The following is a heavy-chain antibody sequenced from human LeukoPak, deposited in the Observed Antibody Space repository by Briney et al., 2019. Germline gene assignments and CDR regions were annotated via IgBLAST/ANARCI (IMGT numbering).Heavy chain of an antibody. Sequence: PSETLSLTCAVYGGSFSGYYWSWIRQPPGKGLEWIGEINHSGSTNYNPSLKSRVTISVDTSKNQFSLKLRSVTAADTAVYYCARGRWTTVTTYYYYYMDVWGKGTTVTVSS. D-gene: IGHD4-11*01. CDR3: ARGRWTTVTTYYYYYMDV. CDR1: GGSFSGYY. V-gene: IGHV4-34*01. J-gene: IGHJ6*03. CDR2: INHSGST.